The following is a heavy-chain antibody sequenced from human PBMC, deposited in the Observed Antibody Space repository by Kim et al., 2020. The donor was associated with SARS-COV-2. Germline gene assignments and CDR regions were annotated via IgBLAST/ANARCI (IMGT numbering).Heavy chain of an antibody. CDR2: LSANSGGT. V-gene: IGHV1-2*06. D-gene: IGHD3-10*01. Sequence: ASVKVSCKASGYTFTDYHMHWVRQAPGQGLEWMGRLSANSGGTNYAQKFQGRVTMTRDTSITTVYLELTRLRFDDTAVYYCARSSLLVFDYWGQGTLVTV. J-gene: IGHJ4*02. CDR3: ARSSLLVFDY. CDR1: GYTFTDYH.